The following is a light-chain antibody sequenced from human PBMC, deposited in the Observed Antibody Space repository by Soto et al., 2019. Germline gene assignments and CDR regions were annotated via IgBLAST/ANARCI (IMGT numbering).Light chain of an antibody. V-gene: IGKV3-20*01. Sequence: EIVLTQSPGTLSLSPGERATLSGRASQSVSSYYLAWYQQKPGQAPRLLIYAASSRATGIPDRFSGGGSGTDFTLTISRLEPEEFAVYYCQQCGSSPWTFGQGTKVDIK. CDR1: QSVSSYY. CDR3: QQCGSSPWT. CDR2: AAS. J-gene: IGKJ1*01.